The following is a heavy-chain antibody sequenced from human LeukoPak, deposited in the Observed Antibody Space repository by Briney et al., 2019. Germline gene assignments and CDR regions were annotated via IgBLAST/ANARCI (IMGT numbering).Heavy chain of an antibody. CDR2: INPSGDST. D-gene: IGHD1-26*01. CDR3: ARVESGALGYYYYMDV. Sequence: ASVKVSCKASGYTFTSYYMHWVRQAPGQGLEWMGIINPSGDSTSYAQKFQGRVTMTRDTSISTAYMELSRLRSDDTAVYYCARVESGALGYYYYMDVWGKGTTVTVSS. CDR1: GYTFTSYY. V-gene: IGHV1-46*01. J-gene: IGHJ6*03.